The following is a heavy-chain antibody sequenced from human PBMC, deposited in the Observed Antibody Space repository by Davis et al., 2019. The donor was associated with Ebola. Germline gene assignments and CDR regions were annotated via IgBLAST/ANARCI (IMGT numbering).Heavy chain of an antibody. V-gene: IGHV3-23*01. J-gene: IGHJ4*02. CDR3: ARAGNDFWSGYLTR. Sequence: GESLKISCADSVITFSSYAMTWVRQAPGKGLEWVSAISGSGGSTYYADSVKGRFTISRDNAKNSLYLQMNSLRAEDTAVYYCARAGNDFWSGYLTRWGQGTLVTVSS. CDR2: ISGSGGST. D-gene: IGHD3-3*01. CDR1: VITFSSYA.